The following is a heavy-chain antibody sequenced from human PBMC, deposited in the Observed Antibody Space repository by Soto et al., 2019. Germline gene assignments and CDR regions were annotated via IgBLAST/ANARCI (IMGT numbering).Heavy chain of an antibody. CDR3: ALYCSSTSCPTWYAFDI. D-gene: IGHD2-2*01. CDR1: GYTLTELS. J-gene: IGHJ3*02. CDR2: FDPEDGET. Sequence: ASVKVSCKVSGYTLTELSMHWVRQAPGKGLEWMGGFDPEDGETIYAQKFQGRVTMTEDTSTEPAYMELSSLRSEDTAVYYCALYCSSTSCPTWYAFDIWGQGTMVTVSS. V-gene: IGHV1-24*01.